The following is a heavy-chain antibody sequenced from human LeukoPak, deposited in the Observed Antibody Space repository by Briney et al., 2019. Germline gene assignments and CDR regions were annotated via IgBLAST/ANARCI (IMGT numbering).Heavy chain of an antibody. Sequence: GASVKVSCKASGCTFSSYAISWVRQAPGRGLEWMGGIIPIFGTANYAQKFQGRVTITADKSTSTAYTELSSLRSEDTAVYYCARDGYSSGYYYIRWFDPWGQGTLVTVSS. CDR1: GCTFSSYA. CDR2: IIPIFGTA. D-gene: IGHD3-22*01. J-gene: IGHJ5*02. V-gene: IGHV1-69*06. CDR3: ARDGYSSGYYYIRWFDP.